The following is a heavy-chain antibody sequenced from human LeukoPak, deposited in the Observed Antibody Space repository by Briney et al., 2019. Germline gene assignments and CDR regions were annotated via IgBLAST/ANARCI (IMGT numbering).Heavy chain of an antibody. CDR2: ISSDGRNT. D-gene: IGHD3-22*01. V-gene: IGHV3-74*01. J-gene: IGHJ3*02. Sequence: GGSLRLSCAASGFIFSNYWMHWVRQAPGKGLVWVSRISSDGRNTNYADSVKGRFTISRDNAKNSLYLQMNSLRAEDTAVYYCAITYYYDSGGYYVENPCDIWGRGTMVTVSS. CDR1: GFIFSNYW. CDR3: AITYYYDSGGYYVENPCDI.